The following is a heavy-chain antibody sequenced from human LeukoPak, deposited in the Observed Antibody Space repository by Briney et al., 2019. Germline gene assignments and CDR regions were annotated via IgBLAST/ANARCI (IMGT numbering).Heavy chain of an antibody. CDR3: ARDEPPRDFWSGYNRGEYFQH. CDR1: GYTFTSYG. D-gene: IGHD3-3*01. V-gene: IGHV1-18*01. Sequence: ASVKVSCKASGYTFTSYGISWVRQAPGQGLEWMGWISAYNGNTNYAQKLQGRVTVTTDTSTSTAYMELRSLRSDDTAVYYCARDEPPRDFWSGYNRGEYFQHWGQGTLVTVSS. J-gene: IGHJ1*01. CDR2: ISAYNGNT.